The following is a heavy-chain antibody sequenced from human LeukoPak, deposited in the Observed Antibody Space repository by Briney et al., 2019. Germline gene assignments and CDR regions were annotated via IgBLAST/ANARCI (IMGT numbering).Heavy chain of an antibody. J-gene: IGHJ6*03. V-gene: IGHV3-53*01. CDR1: GFTFSSYD. Sequence: GGSLRLSCAASGFTFSSYDMTWVRQAPGKGLEWVLVIYTGGSTDYADSVKGRFTISRDNSKNTPYLQMNSLRAEDTAVYYCARGARAATGYYYYYMDVWGKGTTVTVSS. D-gene: IGHD2-15*01. CDR2: IYTGGST. CDR3: ARGARAATGYYYYYMDV.